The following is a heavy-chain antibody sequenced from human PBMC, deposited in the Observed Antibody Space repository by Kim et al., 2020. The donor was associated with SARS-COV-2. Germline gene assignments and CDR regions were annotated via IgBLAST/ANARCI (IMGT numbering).Heavy chain of an antibody. CDR3: AKATIWGITIPYYFDY. J-gene: IGHJ4*02. CDR2: ISGSGGST. D-gene: IGHD3-3*01. V-gene: IGHV3-23*01. Sequence: GGSLRLSCAASGFTFSSYAMSWVRQAPGKGLEGVSAISGSGGSTYYADSVKGRFTISRDNSKNTLYLQMNSLRAEDTAVYYCAKATIWGITIPYYFDYWGQGTLVTVSS. CDR1: GFTFSSYA.